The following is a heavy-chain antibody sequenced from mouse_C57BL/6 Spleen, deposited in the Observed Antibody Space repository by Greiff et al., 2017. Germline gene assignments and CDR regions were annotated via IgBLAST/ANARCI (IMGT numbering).Heavy chain of an antibody. V-gene: IGHV6-6*01. CDR1: GFTFSDAW. CDR3: TSYYGSSYDYAMDY. D-gene: IGHD1-1*01. J-gene: IGHJ4*01. Sequence: EVKLMESGGGLVQPGGSMKLSCAASGFTFSDAWMDWVRQSPEKGLEWVAEIRNKANNHATYYAESVKGRFTISRDDSKSSVYLQMNSLSAEDTGIYYCTSYYGSSYDYAMDYWGQGTSVTVSS. CDR2: IRNKANNHAT.